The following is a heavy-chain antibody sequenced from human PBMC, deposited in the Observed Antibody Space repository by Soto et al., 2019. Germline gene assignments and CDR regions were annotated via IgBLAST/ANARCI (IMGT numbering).Heavy chain of an antibody. D-gene: IGHD6-19*01. Sequence: LRLSCAASGFTFSNYGMHWVRQAPGKGLEWVAVIWYDGSNGYYADSVKGRFTISRDNSKNTPYLQMNSLRAEDTAVYYCARDDIPGRAVAIYGMDIWGQGTTVIVSS. V-gene: IGHV3-33*01. CDR2: IWYDGSNG. CDR3: ARDDIPGRAVAIYGMDI. CDR1: GFTFSNYG. J-gene: IGHJ6*02.